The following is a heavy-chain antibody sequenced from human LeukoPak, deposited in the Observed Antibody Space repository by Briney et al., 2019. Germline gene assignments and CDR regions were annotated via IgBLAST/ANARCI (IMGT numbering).Heavy chain of an antibody. CDR3: ARDFESPGVVRRDNWFDP. CDR2: INPNSGGT. D-gene: IGHD3-3*01. J-gene: IGHJ5*02. Sequence: ASVKVSCKASGYTFTGYYMHWVRQAPGQGLEWMGWINPNSGGTNYAQKFQGRVTMTRDTSISTAYMELSRLRSDDTAVYYCARDFESPGVVRRDNWFDPWAREPWSPSPQ. CDR1: GYTFTGYY. V-gene: IGHV1-2*02.